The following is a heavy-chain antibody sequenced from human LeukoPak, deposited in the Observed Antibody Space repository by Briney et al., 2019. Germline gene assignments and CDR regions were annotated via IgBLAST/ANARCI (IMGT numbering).Heavy chain of an antibody. CDR3: ARDTLGGWFFDY. CDR1: GGSISSYY. D-gene: IGHD7-27*01. CDR2: IYYSGST. Sequence: SETLSLTCTVSGGSISSYYWSWIRQPPGKGLEWIGYIYYSGSTNYNPSLKSRVTISVDTSKNRFSLKLSSVTAADTAVYYCARDTLGGWFFDYWGQGTLVTVSS. V-gene: IGHV4-59*01. J-gene: IGHJ4*02.